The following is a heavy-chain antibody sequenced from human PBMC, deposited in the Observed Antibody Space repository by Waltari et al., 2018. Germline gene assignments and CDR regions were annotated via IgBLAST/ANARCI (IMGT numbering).Heavy chain of an antibody. V-gene: IGHV1-69*05. CDR3: ARLGDYYDSSGYLGFDY. CDR1: GGTFSSYA. CDR2: SIPSFGTA. Sequence: QVQLVQSGAEVKKPGSSVKVSCKASGGTFSSYAISWVRQAPGQGLEWLGGSIPSFGTANYEQKCQGRVTITTDESTSTAYMELSSLRSEDTAVYYCARLGDYYDSSGYLGFDYWGQGTLVTVSS. J-gene: IGHJ4*02. D-gene: IGHD3-22*01.